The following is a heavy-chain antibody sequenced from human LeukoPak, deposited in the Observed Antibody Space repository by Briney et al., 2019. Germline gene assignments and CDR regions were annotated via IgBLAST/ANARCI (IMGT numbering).Heavy chain of an antibody. CDR2: IYYSGST. D-gene: IGHD3-10*01. J-gene: IGHJ4*02. V-gene: IGHV4-59*01. Sequence: SETLSLTCTVSGGSISSYYWSWIRQPPGKGLEWIGYIYYSGSTNYNPSLKSRVTISVDTSKNQFSLKLSSVTAADTAVYYRARGDYYGSGSDHYYFDYWGQGTLVTVSS. CDR3: ARGDYYGSGSDHYYFDY. CDR1: GGSISSYY.